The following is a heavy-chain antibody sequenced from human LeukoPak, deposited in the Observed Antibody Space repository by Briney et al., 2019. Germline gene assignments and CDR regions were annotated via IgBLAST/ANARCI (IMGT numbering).Heavy chain of an antibody. Sequence: GGSLRLSCAASGFTFSSYAMSWVRQAPGKGLEWVSAISGSGGSTYYADSGKGRFTISRDNSKNTLYLQMNSLRAEDTAVYYCAKLSGNSVGAIPRDPLDYWGQGTLVTVSS. CDR3: AKLSGNSVGAIPRDPLDY. CDR2: ISGSGGST. D-gene: IGHD1-26*01. CDR1: GFTFSSYA. V-gene: IGHV3-23*01. J-gene: IGHJ4*02.